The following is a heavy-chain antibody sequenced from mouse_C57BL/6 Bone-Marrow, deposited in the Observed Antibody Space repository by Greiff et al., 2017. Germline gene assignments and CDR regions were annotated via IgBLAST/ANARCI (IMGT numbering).Heavy chain of an antibody. Sequence: VQLQQSGAELARPGASVKLSCKASGYTFTSYGISWVKQRTGQGLEWIGEIYPRSGNTYYNEKVKGKATLTADKSSSTAYMELRSLTSEDSAVYFCARDYYVCMDYWGQGTSVTVSS. CDR2: IYPRSGNT. CDR1: GYTFTSYG. CDR3: ARDYYVCMDY. V-gene: IGHV1-81*01. J-gene: IGHJ4*01. D-gene: IGHD1-1*01.